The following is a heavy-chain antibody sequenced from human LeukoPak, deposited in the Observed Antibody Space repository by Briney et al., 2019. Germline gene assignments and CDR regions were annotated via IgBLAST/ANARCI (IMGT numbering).Heavy chain of an antibody. CDR2: IKPSSGAT. V-gene: IGHV1-2*02. D-gene: IGHD6-13*01. CDR1: GYTFSGHY. J-gene: IGHJ6*02. CDR3: ARRFYPGYSSSWYSYYYYYHGMDV. Sequence: ASVKVSCKASGYTFSGHYMHWVRQAPGQGLEWMGWIKPSSGATNYAQKFQGRVTMTRDTSISTAYMELSRLRSDDTAVYYCARRFYPGYSSSWYSYYYYYHGMDVWGQGTTVTVSS.